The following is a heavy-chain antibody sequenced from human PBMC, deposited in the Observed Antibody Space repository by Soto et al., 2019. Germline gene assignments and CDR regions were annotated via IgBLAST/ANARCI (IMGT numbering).Heavy chain of an antibody. D-gene: IGHD6-6*01. Sequence: PSETLSLTCAVYGGSFSGYYWSWIRQPPGKGLEWIGEINHSGSTNYNPSLKSRVTISVDTSKNQFSLKLSSVTAADTAVYYCARNSAGIAARPLGYWGQGTLVTVSS. V-gene: IGHV4-34*01. CDR1: GGSFSGYY. CDR2: INHSGST. CDR3: ARNSAGIAARPLGY. J-gene: IGHJ4*02.